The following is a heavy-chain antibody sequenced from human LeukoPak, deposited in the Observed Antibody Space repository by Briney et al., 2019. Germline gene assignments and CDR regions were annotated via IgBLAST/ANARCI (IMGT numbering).Heavy chain of an antibody. D-gene: IGHD3-9*01. CDR3: ARHDWNY. Sequence: SETLSLTCTVSGGSISDYYWNWIRQPPGKGLEWIGYIYYSGSTNYNPSLKSRATISVDTSKNQFSLNLSSVTAADTAVYYCARHDWNYWGQGTLVTVSS. CDR2: IYYSGST. J-gene: IGHJ4*02. V-gene: IGHV4-59*08. CDR1: GGSISDYY.